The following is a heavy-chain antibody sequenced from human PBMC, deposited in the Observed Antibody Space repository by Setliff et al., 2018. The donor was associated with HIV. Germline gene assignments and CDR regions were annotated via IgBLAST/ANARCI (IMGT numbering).Heavy chain of an antibody. CDR2: IFWDDDK. CDR1: GDSITSGHFY. J-gene: IGHJ3*02. D-gene: IGHD2-15*01. Sequence: TLSLTCTVSGDSITSGHFYWGWIRQAPGKGLEWLALIFWDDDKRYSPSLKSRLTITKDTSKNQVVLTMTNMDPVDTATYYCAHKFALGVGAFDIWGQGTVVTVSS. V-gene: IGHV2-5*02. CDR3: AHKFALGVGAFDI.